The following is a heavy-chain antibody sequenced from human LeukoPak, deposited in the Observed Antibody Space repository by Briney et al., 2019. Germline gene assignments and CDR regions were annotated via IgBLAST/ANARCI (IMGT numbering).Heavy chain of an antibody. J-gene: IGHJ4*02. D-gene: IGHD3-22*01. V-gene: IGHV3-64*01. Sequence: GGSLILSCVASGFTFSTYPMHWVRQAPGKGLEYVSAISSNGGDTYYTNSVKGRFTISRDNAKNTLYLQMGSLRAEDMAVYYCARVRSYDSGVYYYDYWGQGTLVTVSS. CDR3: ARVRSYDSGVYYYDY. CDR1: GFTFSTYP. CDR2: ISSNGGDT.